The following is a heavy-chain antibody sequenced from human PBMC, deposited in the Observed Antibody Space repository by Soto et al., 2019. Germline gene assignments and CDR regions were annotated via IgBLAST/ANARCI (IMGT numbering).Heavy chain of an antibody. Sequence: ASVKVSCAASGVNFSSYAMNWVRQAPGKGLEWVSTISDTGGGTFYAGSVKGRFTISRDNSKNTLYLQMHSLRADDSAIYFCAVGRHKTSGSNTWFDPWGRGTLVTVSS. CDR2: ISDTGGGT. J-gene: IGHJ5*02. V-gene: IGHV3-23*01. CDR1: GVNFSSYA. CDR3: AVGRHKTSGSNTWFDP. D-gene: IGHD3-22*01.